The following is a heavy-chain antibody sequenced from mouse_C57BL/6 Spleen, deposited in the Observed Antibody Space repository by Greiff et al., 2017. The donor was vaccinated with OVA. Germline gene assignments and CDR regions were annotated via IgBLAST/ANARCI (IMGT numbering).Heavy chain of an antibody. J-gene: IGHJ3*01. Sequence: VQLVESGAELVRPGASVKLSCKASGYTFTDYYINWVKQRPGQGLEWIARIYPGSGNTYYNEKFKGKATLTAEKSSSTAYMQLSSLTSEDSAVYFCARDGYDVAWFAYWGQGTLVTVSA. CDR1: GYTFTDYY. D-gene: IGHD2-2*01. V-gene: IGHV1-76*01. CDR3: ARDGYDVAWFAY. CDR2: IYPGSGNT.